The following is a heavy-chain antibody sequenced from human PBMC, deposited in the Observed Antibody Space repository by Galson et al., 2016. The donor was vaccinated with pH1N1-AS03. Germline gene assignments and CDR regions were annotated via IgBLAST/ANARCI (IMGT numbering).Heavy chain of an antibody. CDR3: ARHVGGSYPNNLDS. CDR1: GFAFSDYT. J-gene: IGHJ4*02. Sequence: LRLSCAASGFAFSDYTMHWIRQPPGKGLEWIGTIYFRGATYYSPSLKSRVTISIDSSKNLFSLSLSSVTAADTAVYYCARHVGGSYPNNLDSWGQGTLVIVSS. D-gene: IGHD1-26*01. CDR2: IYFRGAT. V-gene: IGHV4-38-2*01.